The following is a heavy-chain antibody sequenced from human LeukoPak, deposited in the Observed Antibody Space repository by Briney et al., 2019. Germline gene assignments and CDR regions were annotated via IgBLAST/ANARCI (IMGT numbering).Heavy chain of an antibody. CDR2: FKNDGYTK. Sequence: PGGSLRLSCATSGFTLNSHGMDWVRQAPGKGMEWEAFFKNDGYTKTYSDSVKGRFTISRDVSKNTLFLLMSRLTTEDTAVYYCVTGDSYAFHDFWGQGTLVTVSS. CDR1: GFTLNSHG. J-gene: IGHJ4*02. V-gene: IGHV3-30*02. D-gene: IGHD3-16*01. CDR3: VTGDSYAFHDF.